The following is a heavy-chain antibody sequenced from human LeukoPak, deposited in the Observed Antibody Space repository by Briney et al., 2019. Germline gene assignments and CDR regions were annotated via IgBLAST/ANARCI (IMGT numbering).Heavy chain of an antibody. CDR2: IYYSGST. CDR1: LDPISSSSYY. Sequence: SETLSLTCTVSLDPISSSSYYCGWIRQPPGKGLEWIGSIYYSGSTYYNPSLKSRVTISVDTSKNQFSLKLSSVTAPNTPVYYCARQVDYDFVQPIDYWGQGTLVTVSS. V-gene: IGHV4-39*01. D-gene: IGHD3-3*01. J-gene: IGHJ4*02. CDR3: ARQVDYDFVQPIDY.